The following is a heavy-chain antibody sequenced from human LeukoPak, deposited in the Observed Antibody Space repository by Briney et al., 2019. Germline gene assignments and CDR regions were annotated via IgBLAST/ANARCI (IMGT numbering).Heavy chain of an antibody. V-gene: IGHV4-34*01. Sequence: SETLSLTCAVYGGSFSGYYWSWIRQPPGKGLEWIGEINHSGSTNYNPSLKSRVTISVDTSMNQFSLKLSFVTTADTAVYYCARALGYCSGGSCTRGYNWFDPWGQGTLVTVPS. D-gene: IGHD2-15*01. CDR2: INHSGST. CDR3: ARALGYCSGGSCTRGYNWFDP. CDR1: GGSFSGYY. J-gene: IGHJ5*02.